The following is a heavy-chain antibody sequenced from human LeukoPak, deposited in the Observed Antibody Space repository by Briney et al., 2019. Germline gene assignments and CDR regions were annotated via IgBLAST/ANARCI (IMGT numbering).Heavy chain of an antibody. Sequence: PGGSLRLSCAASGFTFSSYWIHWARQVPGKGLVWVSRIKDGGTTTDYADSVKGRFTISRDDAKNTLYLQMNSLRAEDTAVYYCTTIRPGYWGQGTLVTVS. J-gene: IGHJ4*02. V-gene: IGHV3-74*01. D-gene: IGHD5-12*01. CDR1: GFTFSSYW. CDR2: IKDGGTTT. CDR3: TTIRPGY.